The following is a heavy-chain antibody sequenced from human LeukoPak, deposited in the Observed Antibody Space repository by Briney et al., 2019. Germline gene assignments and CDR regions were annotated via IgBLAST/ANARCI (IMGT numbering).Heavy chain of an antibody. V-gene: IGHV1-2*04. J-gene: IGHJ4*02. CDR1: GYTFTGYY. D-gene: IGHD3-10*01. CDR3: ARDLGPGDYGSGSYIFGVLDY. Sequence: ASVKVSCKASGYTFTGYYIHWVRQAPGQGLEWMGWINPNSGGTNYAQKFQGWVTMTRDTSTSTVYMELSSLRSEDTAVYYCARDLGPGDYGSGSYIFGVLDYWGQGTLVTVSS. CDR2: INPNSGGT.